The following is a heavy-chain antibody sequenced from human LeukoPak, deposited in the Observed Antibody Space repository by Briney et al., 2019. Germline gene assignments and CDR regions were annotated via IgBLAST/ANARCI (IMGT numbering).Heavy chain of an antibody. J-gene: IGHJ5*02. CDR1: GGSFSGYY. D-gene: IGHD3-10*01. V-gene: IGHV4-34*01. CDR2: INHSGST. Sequence: SETLSLTCAVYGGSFSGYYWSWIRQPPGKGLEWIGEINHSGSTNYNPSLKSRVTISVDTSKNQFSLKLSSVTAADTAVYYCARDKLWTYSYGSGSHAPDWFDPWGQGTLVTVSS. CDR3: ARDKLWTYSYGSGSHAPDWFDP.